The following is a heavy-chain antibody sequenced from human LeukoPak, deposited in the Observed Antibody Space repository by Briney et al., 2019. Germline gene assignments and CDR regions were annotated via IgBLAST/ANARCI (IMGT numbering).Heavy chain of an antibody. CDR3: ATSSGWYYFDY. D-gene: IGHD6-19*01. CDR1: GFTFSAYV. V-gene: IGHV3-23*01. CDR2: ISGSGGST. J-gene: IGHJ4*02. Sequence: GGSLRLSCAASGFTFSAYVMSWVRQAPGKGLEWVSAISGSGGSTYYADSVKGRFTVSRDNSKNTLYLQMNSLRAEDTAVYYCATSSGWYYFDYWGQGTLVAVSS.